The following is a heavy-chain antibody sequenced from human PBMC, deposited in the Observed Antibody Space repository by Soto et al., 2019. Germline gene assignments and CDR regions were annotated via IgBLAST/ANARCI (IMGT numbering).Heavy chain of an antibody. J-gene: IGHJ4*02. CDR1: GYTFTSYY. D-gene: IGHD2-8*01. CDR2: TNPKSGDT. V-gene: IGHV1-2*06. Sequence: ASVKVSCKASGYTFTSYYMYWVRQAPGQGLEWVGRTNPKSGDTNYAQRFQGRVSMTRDTSISTSYLELSSLTSDDTALYYCATFKPAPNGTDFWGKGTRVTISS. CDR3: ATFKPAPNGTDF.